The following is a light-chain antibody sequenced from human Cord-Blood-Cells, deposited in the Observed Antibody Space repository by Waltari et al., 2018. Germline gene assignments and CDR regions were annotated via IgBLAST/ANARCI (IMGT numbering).Light chain of an antibody. CDR3: SSYTSSSVV. J-gene: IGLJ2*01. V-gene: IGLV2-14*01. CDR1: SSDVGGYNY. Sequence: QSALTQPASVSGSPGQSITIPCTGTSSDVGGYNYSSWYQQHPGKAPKLMIYDVSNRPSGFSNRFSGSKSGNTASLTISGLQAEDEADYYCSSYTSSSVVFGGGTKLTVL. CDR2: DVS.